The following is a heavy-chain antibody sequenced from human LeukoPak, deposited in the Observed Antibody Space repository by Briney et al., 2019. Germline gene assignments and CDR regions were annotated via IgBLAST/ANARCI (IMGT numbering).Heavy chain of an antibody. Sequence: SETLSLTCTVSGGSISISSYYWGWIRQPPGKGLEWIGSIYYSGSTYYNPSLKSRVTISVDTSKNQFSLKLSSVTAADTAVCYCARGSYDSSGYYFPPGAFDIWGQGTMVTVSS. J-gene: IGHJ3*02. CDR3: ARGSYDSSGYYFPPGAFDI. V-gene: IGHV4-39*01. D-gene: IGHD3-22*01. CDR2: IYYSGST. CDR1: GGSISISSYY.